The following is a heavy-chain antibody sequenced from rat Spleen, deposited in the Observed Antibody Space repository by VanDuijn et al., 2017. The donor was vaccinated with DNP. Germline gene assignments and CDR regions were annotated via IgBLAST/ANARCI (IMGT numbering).Heavy chain of an antibody. J-gene: IGHJ4*01. CDR1: GFTFSNYY. Sequence: EVQLVETGGGLVQPGRSLKLSCAASGFTFSNYYMAWVRQAPTKGLEWVATITSDGGSTYYRDSVKGRFTISRDNAKSTLYLQMNSLRSEDTATYYCTRDNYSSYMPYYYAMDAWGQGTSVTVSS. D-gene: IGHD1-2*01. CDR3: TRDNYSSYMPYYYAMDA. CDR2: ITSDGGST. V-gene: IGHV5-20*01.